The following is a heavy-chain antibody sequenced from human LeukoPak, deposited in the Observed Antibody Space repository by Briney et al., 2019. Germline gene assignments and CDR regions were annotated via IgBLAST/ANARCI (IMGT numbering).Heavy chain of an antibody. V-gene: IGHV3-7*01. D-gene: IGHD2-21*02. CDR1: GFTFSTYW. Sequence: GGSLRLSCAASGFTFSTYWMSWVRQAPGKGLEWVANIKEDGSEKYYVDSVKGRFTISRDNAKNSVYLQMNSLRAEDTAVYYCARDPRSKGGDWGDFDYWGQGTLVTVSS. CDR2: IKEDGSEK. J-gene: IGHJ4*02. CDR3: ARDPRSKGGDWGDFDY.